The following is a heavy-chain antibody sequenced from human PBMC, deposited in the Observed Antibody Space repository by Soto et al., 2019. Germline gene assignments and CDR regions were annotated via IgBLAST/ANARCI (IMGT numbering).Heavy chain of an antibody. V-gene: IGHV3-30-3*01. CDR1: GFTFRNHA. CDR2: IAYDGSNA. CDR3: ARGDREDILVVFGARPGEYGIDI. J-gene: IGHJ6*02. Sequence: QVQLVESGGGVVQPGGSLRLSCAASGFTFRNHAMHWVRQAPGKGLECLAVIAYDGSNAFYRDSVKGRFTISRDNSKNTLYRHMNSLRSEDTGVYYCARGDREDILVVFGARPGEYGIDIWRQGTTVTVSS. D-gene: IGHD2-15*01.